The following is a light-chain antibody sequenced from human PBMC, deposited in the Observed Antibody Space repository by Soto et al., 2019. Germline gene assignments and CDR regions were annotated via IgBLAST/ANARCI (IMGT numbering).Light chain of an antibody. Sequence: EIEMTQSPATLSVSPGERATLSCRASQSVSSKLAWYQQRPGQAPRLLIYGASTRATGISARFSGSGSGTEFTLTISSLQSEDFAVYYCQQYNNWPSITFGQGTRLDI. V-gene: IGKV3-15*01. J-gene: IGKJ5*01. CDR1: QSVSSK. CDR3: QQYNNWPSIT. CDR2: GAS.